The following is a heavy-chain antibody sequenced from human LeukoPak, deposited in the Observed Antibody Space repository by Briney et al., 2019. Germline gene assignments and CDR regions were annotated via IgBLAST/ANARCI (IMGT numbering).Heavy chain of an antibody. D-gene: IGHD3-10*01. CDR2: INHSGST. CDR3: AGRRVRGVIIPGASDY. Sequence: SETLSLTCAVYGGSFSGYYWSWIRQPPGKGLEWIGEINHSGSTNYNPSLKSRVTISVDTSKNQFSLKLSSVTAADTAVYYCAGRRVRGVIIPGASDYWGQGTLVTVSS. J-gene: IGHJ4*02. CDR1: GGSFSGYY. V-gene: IGHV4-34*01.